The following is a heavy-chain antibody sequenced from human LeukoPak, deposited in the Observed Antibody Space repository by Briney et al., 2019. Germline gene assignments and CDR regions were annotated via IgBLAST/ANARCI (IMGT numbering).Heavy chain of an antibody. D-gene: IGHD2-8*02. J-gene: IGHJ4*02. V-gene: IGHV3-23*01. CDR3: AKPPPASETGGSHPGYIDR. Sequence: GGSLRLSCAGSGFTFSNYAMRWVRQAPGQGLQWLSAITASGDSTFYADAVKGRFTISRDNSRNTLYLQMNSLRAEDTAVYYCAKPPPASETGGSHPGYIDRWGQGTLVTVS. CDR1: GFTFSNYA. CDR2: ITASGDST.